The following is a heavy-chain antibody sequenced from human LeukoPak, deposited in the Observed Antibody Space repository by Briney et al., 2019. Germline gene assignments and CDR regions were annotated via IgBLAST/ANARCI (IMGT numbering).Heavy chain of an antibody. D-gene: IGHD3-10*01. CDR1: GFTFSNYW. J-gene: IGHJ4*02. CDR3: AWDKVRDLFDY. CDR2: IKQDGSEK. Sequence: RGSLRLSCAASGFTFSNYWMSWVRQAPGRGLEWVANIKQDGSEKSKNSLYLQMNSLRAEDTAVYYCAWDKVRDLFDYWGQGTLVTVSS. V-gene: IGHV3-7*03.